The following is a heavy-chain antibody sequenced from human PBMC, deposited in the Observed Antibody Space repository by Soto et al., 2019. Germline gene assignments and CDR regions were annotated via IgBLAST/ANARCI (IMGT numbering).Heavy chain of an antibody. CDR3: ARDNNDFWSLYPLAFDY. CDR1: GGSLTKYY. D-gene: IGHD3-3*01. V-gene: IGHV4-4*07. J-gene: IGHJ4*02. CDR2: VSTSGNV. Sequence: ETLSLTCTVSGGSLTKYYWSWIRQPAGKGLEWIGRVSTSGNVVSKASLRSRLTMSVDTSKNQFSLRLTSVTAADTAVYYCARDNNDFWSLYPLAFDYWGQGALVTVSS.